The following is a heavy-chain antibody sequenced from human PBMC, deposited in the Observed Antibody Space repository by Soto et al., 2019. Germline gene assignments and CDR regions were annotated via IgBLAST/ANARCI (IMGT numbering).Heavy chain of an antibody. V-gene: IGHV1-8*01. CDR1: GYMFTSYD. Sequence: ASVKVSCKASGYMFTSYDINWVRQATGQGPEWLGWMNPNSGNTGYAQKFQGRVSMTRNPSISTAYMELSSLRSEDTAVYYCATAPMVRGVKNWFDPWGQGTLVTVSS. J-gene: IGHJ5*02. D-gene: IGHD3-10*01. CDR3: ATAPMVRGVKNWFDP. CDR2: MNPNSGNT.